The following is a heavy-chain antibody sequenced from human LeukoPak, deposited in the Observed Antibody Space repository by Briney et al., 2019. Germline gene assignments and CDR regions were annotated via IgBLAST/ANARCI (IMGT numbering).Heavy chain of an antibody. V-gene: IGHV3-74*01. J-gene: IGHJ4*02. D-gene: IGHD1-26*01. CDR2: INIDGSST. CDR1: RFTLSSYW. CDR3: TRDLVGATSDF. Sequence: GVSLRLSCVASRFTLSSYWMNWVRQAPGKGLVWVARINIDGSSTYYADSVKGRFTISRDNAKNTLYLQMNSLRAEDTAVYYCTRDLVGATSDFWGQGTLVTVSS.